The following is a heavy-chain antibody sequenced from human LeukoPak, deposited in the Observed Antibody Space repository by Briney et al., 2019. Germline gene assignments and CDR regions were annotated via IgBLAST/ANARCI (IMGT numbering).Heavy chain of an antibody. CDR3: VRDIYNSDWTALDY. J-gene: IGHJ4*02. D-gene: IGHD6-19*01. Sequence: SETLSLTCAVSGYSISSGYYWGWIRQPPGKGLEWIGNIYHSGSAYYNPSLKSRVTMSVDTPKNQFSLKLSSVTATDTAMYYCVRDIYNSDWTALDYWGQGTLVTVSS. CDR1: GYSISSGYY. V-gene: IGHV4-38-2*02. CDR2: IYHSGSA.